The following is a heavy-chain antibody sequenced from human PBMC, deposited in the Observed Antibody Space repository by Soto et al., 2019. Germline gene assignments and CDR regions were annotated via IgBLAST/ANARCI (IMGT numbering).Heavy chain of an antibody. CDR3: ARTPNYYDSSGYYLVY. J-gene: IGHJ4*02. CDR2: ISAYNGNT. V-gene: IGHV1-18*01. Sequence: ASVKVSCKASGGTFSSYTISWVRQAPGQGLEWMGWISAYNGNTNYAQKLQGRVTMTADTSTSTAYMELRSLRSDDTAVYYCARTPNYYDSSGYYLVYWGQGTLVTVSS. D-gene: IGHD3-22*01. CDR1: GGTFSSYT.